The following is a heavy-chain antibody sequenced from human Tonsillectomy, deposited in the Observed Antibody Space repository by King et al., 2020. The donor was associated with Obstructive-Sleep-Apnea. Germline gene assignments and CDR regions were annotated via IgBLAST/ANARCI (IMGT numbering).Heavy chain of an antibody. Sequence: QLVQSGAEVKKPGASVKVSCKASGYTFTSYYMHWVRHAPGQGLEWMGIINPSGGSTSYAHKFQGRVTMTRDTSTSTVDMGLSSLRSEDTAVYYCARDPDYYGSGSYPFGAFDIWGQGTMVTVSS. CDR3: ARDPDYYGSGSYPFGAFDI. CDR2: INPSGGST. D-gene: IGHD3-10*01. V-gene: IGHV1-46*03. CDR1: GYTFTSYY. J-gene: IGHJ3*02.